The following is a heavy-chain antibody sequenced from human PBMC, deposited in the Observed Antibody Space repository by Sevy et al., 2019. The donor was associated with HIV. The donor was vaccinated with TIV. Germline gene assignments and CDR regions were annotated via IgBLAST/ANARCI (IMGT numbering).Heavy chain of an antibody. V-gene: IGHV4-59*01. J-gene: IGHJ6*02. D-gene: IGHD3-10*01. CDR3: ARVKRGVPSMDRGAHPLNYYGMDV. CDR2: IYYSGST. CDR1: GGSISSYY. Sequence: SETLSLTCTVSGGSISSYYWSWIRQPPGKGLEWIGYIYYSGSTNYNPSLKSRVTISVDTSKNQFSLKLSSVTAADTAVYYCARVKRGVPSMDRGAHPLNYYGMDVWGQGTTVTVSS.